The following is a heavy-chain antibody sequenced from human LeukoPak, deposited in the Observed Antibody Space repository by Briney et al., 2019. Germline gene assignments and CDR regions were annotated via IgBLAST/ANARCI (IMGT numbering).Heavy chain of an antibody. Sequence: PSETLSLTCTVSGGSINGYYWTWIRQPPGKGLEWIGYIYYSGSTNYNPSLKSRVTLSVHTSKNQFSLSLSSVTAAATAMYYCARRRLGDAFDVWGQGTMVTVSS. V-gene: IGHV4-59*08. CDR2: IYYSGST. J-gene: IGHJ3*01. CDR3: ARRRLGDAFDV. CDR1: GGSINGYY. D-gene: IGHD3-16*01.